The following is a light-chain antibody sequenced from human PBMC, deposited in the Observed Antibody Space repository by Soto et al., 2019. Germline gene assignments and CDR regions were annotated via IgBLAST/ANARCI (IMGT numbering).Light chain of an antibody. CDR3: QQSYSNLYT. CDR2: GAS. J-gene: IGKJ2*01. Sequence: DIQMTQSPSSLSASVGDRVTITCRASQNIVRYLNWYQHTQGQAPKLLIFGASRLESGVPSRFSGIGSGTFFTLTISSLQPEDFAIYYCQQSYSNLYTFGQGTRLEIK. CDR1: QNIVRY. V-gene: IGKV1-39*01.